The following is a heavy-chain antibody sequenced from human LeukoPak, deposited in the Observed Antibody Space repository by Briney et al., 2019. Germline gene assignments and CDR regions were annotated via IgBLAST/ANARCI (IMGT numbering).Heavy chain of an antibody. CDR2: IRYDGTNK. CDR3: AERDPKVRGGIGNY. Sequence: GGSLRLSCATSGFTLSIYGMHWVRQAPGKGLEWVAFIRYDGTNKYYADSVKGRFTISRDNSKNMVFLQMNSLRAEDTAVYYCAERDPKVRGGIGNYWGQGTLVTVSS. CDR1: GFTLSIYG. D-gene: IGHD3-10*01. V-gene: IGHV3-30*02. J-gene: IGHJ4*02.